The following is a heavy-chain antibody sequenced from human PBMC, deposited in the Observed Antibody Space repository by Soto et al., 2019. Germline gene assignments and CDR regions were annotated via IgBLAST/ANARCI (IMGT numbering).Heavy chain of an antibody. D-gene: IGHD1-7*01. CDR2: IYYSGST. CDR3: ARLGLPDQYYYYYMDV. Sequence: SETLSLSCTVAWGSSSSSSDYCVWIRQPPGKGLEWIGSIYYSGSTYYNPSLKSRVTISVDTSKNQFSLKLSSVTAADTAVYYCARLGLPDQYYYYYMDVWGKGTTVTVSS. V-gene: IGHV4-39*01. J-gene: IGHJ6*03. CDR1: WGSSSSSSDY.